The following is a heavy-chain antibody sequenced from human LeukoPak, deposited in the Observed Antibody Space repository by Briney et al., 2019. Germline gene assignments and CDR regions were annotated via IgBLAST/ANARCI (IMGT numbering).Heavy chain of an antibody. D-gene: IGHD6-19*01. CDR2: IMQDGSDK. Sequence: GGSLRLTCAASGLPFSTYWMSWVRQAPGKGLEWVANIMQDGSDKYSVDSVRGRFTISRDNAKNSLYLQMDSLRAEDTAVYYCVRTRGWAYFDYWGQGTLVTVSS. CDR3: VRTRGWAYFDY. CDR1: GLPFSTYW. J-gene: IGHJ4*02. V-gene: IGHV3-7*01.